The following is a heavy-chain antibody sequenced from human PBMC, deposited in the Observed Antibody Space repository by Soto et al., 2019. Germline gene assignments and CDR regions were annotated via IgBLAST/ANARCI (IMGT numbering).Heavy chain of an antibody. CDR2: IYYSGST. J-gene: IGHJ5*02. CDR3: ARADFSLRFDP. CDR1: GGSISSGDYY. V-gene: IGHV4-30-4*01. D-gene: IGHD3-3*01. Sequence: SETLSLTCTVSGGSISSGDYYWSWIRQPPGKGLEWIGYIYYSGSTYYNPSLKSRVTISVDTSKNQFSLKLSSVTAADTAVYYCARADFSLRFDPWGQGTRVTVSS.